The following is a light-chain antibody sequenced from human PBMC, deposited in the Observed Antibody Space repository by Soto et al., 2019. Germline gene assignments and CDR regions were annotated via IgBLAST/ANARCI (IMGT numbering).Light chain of an antibody. V-gene: IGKV1-27*01. Sequence: DIQMTQSPSSLSASVGDRVTITCRASQGCSNYLAWYQQKLGKVPKLLSYAASTLQSGVPSRFRGSGSGTDFQLTTCSLRREDVATSYCQKHNSAPRTFGQGTKVQLK. CDR2: AAS. CDR1: QGCSNY. J-gene: IGKJ1*01. CDR3: QKHNSAPRT.